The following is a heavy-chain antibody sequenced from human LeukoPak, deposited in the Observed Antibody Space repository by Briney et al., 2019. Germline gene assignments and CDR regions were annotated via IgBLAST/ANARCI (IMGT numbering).Heavy chain of an antibody. J-gene: IGHJ4*02. CDR1: GLTVSSNY. D-gene: IGHD4-23*01. Sequence: GGSLRLSCAASGLTVSSNYMSWVRQAPGKGLEWISVIYSGGDTYYAESVKGRFTISRDNSKDTLYLQMNRLRVEDTAVYYCSRRPDYGGTPTFDNWGQGTLVTVSS. CDR3: SRRPDYGGTPTFDN. CDR2: IYSGGDT. V-gene: IGHV3-66*01.